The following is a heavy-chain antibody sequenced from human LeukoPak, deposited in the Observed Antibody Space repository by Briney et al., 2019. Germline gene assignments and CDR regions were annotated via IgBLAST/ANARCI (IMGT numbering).Heavy chain of an antibody. J-gene: IGHJ4*02. CDR3: ARLEIFGVVIHAFDY. CDR1: GYSISSGYY. D-gene: IGHD3-3*01. V-gene: IGHV4-38-2*01. CDR2: IYHSGST. Sequence: SETLSLTCAVSGYSISSGYYWGWIRQPPGKGLEWIGSIYHSGSTYYNPSLKSRVTISVDTSKNQFSLKLSSVTAADTAVYYCARLEIFGVVIHAFDYWGQGTLVTVSS.